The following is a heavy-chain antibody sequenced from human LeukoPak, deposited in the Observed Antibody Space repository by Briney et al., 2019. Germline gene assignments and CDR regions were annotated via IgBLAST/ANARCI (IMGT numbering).Heavy chain of an antibody. CDR1: GYTFTSYY. V-gene: IGHV1-46*01. Sequence: ASVKVSCKASGYTFTSYYMHWVRQAPGQGLEWMAIINPSGGSTSYAQKFQGRVTMTRDMSTSTVYLELSSLRSEDTAVYYCARWGGDHPFDYWGQGTLLTVSS. CDR3: ARWGGDHPFDY. J-gene: IGHJ4*02. D-gene: IGHD2-21*02. CDR2: INPSGGST.